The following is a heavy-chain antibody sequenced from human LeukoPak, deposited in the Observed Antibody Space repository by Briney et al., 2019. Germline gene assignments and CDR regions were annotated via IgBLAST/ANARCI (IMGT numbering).Heavy chain of an antibody. CDR1: GFTFSSSW. J-gene: IGHJ4*02. Sequence: GGSLRLSCAASGFTFSSSWMTWVRQAPGKGLEWVANIKPDGSAKNYVGFVQGRSTISRDNTKNSVYLQMSSLRVEDTAVYFCARGVAYNAFDYWGQGTLVTVSS. CDR3: ARGVAYNAFDY. CDR2: IKPDGSAK. D-gene: IGHD1-14*01. V-gene: IGHV3-7*01.